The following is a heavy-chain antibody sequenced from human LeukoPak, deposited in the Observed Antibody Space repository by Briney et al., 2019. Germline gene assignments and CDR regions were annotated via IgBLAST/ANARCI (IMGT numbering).Heavy chain of an antibody. CDR3: AKDGGVKDFGELLS. D-gene: IGHD3-10*01. Sequence: GGSLRLSCAASGFTFDDYGMSWVRQAPGKGLEWVSGINWNGGSTVYADSVKGRFTISRDNAKNSLYLQMNSLRAEDTALYYCAKDGGVKDFGELLSWGQGTLVTVSS. J-gene: IGHJ5*02. V-gene: IGHV3-20*04. CDR2: INWNGGST. CDR1: GFTFDDYG.